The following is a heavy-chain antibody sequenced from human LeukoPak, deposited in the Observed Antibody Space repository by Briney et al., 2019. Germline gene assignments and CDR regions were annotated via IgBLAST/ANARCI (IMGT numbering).Heavy chain of an antibody. D-gene: IGHD5-18*01. CDR1: GGTFSSYA. Sequence: SVKVSCTASGGTFSSYAISWVRQAPGQGLEWMGGIIPIFGTANYAQKFQGRVTITADESTSTAYMELSSLRSEDTAVYYCARPDEDRGYSYGYNYWGQGTLVTVSS. J-gene: IGHJ4*02. CDR3: ARPDEDRGYSYGYNY. CDR2: IIPIFGTA. V-gene: IGHV1-69*13.